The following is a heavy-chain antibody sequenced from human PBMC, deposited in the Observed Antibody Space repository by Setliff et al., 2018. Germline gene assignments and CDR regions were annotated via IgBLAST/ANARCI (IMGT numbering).Heavy chain of an antibody. Sequence: LSLTCTVSGGSISTSSYWGWIRQPPGKGLEWIGSIYYSGTTYYNPSLKSRVTISEDTSKNQFSLKLSSVTAADTAVYYCARRGYYYGWGDSNAFDIWGQGTMVTVSS. CDR2: IYYSGTT. D-gene: IGHD3-10*01. J-gene: IGHJ3*02. V-gene: IGHV4-39*01. CDR3: ARRGYYYGWGDSNAFDI. CDR1: GGSISTSSY.